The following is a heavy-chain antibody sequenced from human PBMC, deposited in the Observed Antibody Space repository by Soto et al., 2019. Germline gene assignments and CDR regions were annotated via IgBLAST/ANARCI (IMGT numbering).Heavy chain of an antibody. D-gene: IGHD4-4*01. Sequence: PSETLSLTCTVSGGSISSSSYYWGWIRQPPGKGLEWIGSIYYSGSTYYNPSLKSRVTISVDTSKNQFSLKLSSVTAADTAVYYCARRNYLQLDYWGQGTLVTVSS. V-gene: IGHV4-39*01. CDR2: IYYSGST. J-gene: IGHJ4*02. CDR3: ARRNYLQLDY. CDR1: GGSISSSSYY.